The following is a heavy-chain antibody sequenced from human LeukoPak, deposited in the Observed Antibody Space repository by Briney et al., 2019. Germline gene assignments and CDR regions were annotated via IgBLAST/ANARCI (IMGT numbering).Heavy chain of an antibody. CDR3: ARLGIAAAGMGVY. Sequence: GGSLRLSCAASGFTFSSYAMHWVRQAPGKGLEWVAVISYDGSNKYYADSVKGRFTISRDNSKNTLYLQMNSLRAEDTAVYYCARLGIAAAGMGVYWGQGTLATVSS. V-gene: IGHV3-30*04. CDR2: ISYDGSNK. CDR1: GFTFSSYA. J-gene: IGHJ4*02. D-gene: IGHD6-13*01.